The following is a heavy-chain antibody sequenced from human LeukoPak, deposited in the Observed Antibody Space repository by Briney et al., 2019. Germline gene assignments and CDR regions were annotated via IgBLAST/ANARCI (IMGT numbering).Heavy chain of an antibody. CDR3: VRVCSSTSCYASSYYMDV. CDR2: IIPIFGTA. J-gene: IGHJ6*03. D-gene: IGHD2-2*01. Sequence: GSSVKVSCKASGGTFSSYAISWVRQAPGQGLEWMGRIIPIFGTANYAQKFQGRVTITTDESTSTAYMELSSLRSEDTAVYYCVRVCSSTSCYASSYYMDVWGKGTTVTVSS. V-gene: IGHV1-69*05. CDR1: GGTFSSYA.